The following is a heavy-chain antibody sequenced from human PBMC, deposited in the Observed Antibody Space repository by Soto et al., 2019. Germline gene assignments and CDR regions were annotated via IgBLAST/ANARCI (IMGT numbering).Heavy chain of an antibody. CDR3: ARVFPSYYYDSSGYSYGMDV. CDR1: GASISSYY. Sequence: SETLSLTCTVSGASISSYYWSWIRQPAGKGLEWIGRIYTSGSTSYNPSLKSRVTMSVDTSKNQFSLKLSSVTAADTAVYYCARVFPSYYYDSSGYSYGMDVWGQGTTVTVSS. J-gene: IGHJ6*02. D-gene: IGHD3-22*01. V-gene: IGHV4-4*07. CDR2: IYTSGST.